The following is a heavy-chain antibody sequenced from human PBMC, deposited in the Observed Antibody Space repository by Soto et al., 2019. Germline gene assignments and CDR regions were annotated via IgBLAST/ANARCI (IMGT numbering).Heavy chain of an antibody. V-gene: IGHV4-61*01. D-gene: IGHD3-22*01. Sequence: SETLSLTCTVSGGSVSSGSYYWSWIRQPPGKGLEWIGYIYYSGSTNYNPSLKSRVTISVDTSKNQFSLKLSSVTAADTAVYYCARDTYYYDSSGPNYFDYWGQGTLVTVSS. J-gene: IGHJ4*02. CDR3: ARDTYYYDSSGPNYFDY. CDR1: GGSVSSGSYY. CDR2: IYYSGST.